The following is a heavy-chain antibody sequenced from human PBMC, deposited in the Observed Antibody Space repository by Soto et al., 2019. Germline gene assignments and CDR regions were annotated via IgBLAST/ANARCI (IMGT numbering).Heavy chain of an antibody. CDR1: GFRFSDYG. D-gene: IGHD4-17*01. V-gene: IGHV3-30*18. CDR2: MSFDGTYK. Sequence: QVQLAESGGGVVQPGRSLRLSCIGSGFRFSDYGMHWVRQAPGKGLEWVAMMSFDGTYKYSADSVTGRFIISRDNSKNTLFLQMNSLRAGDTAVYYCAKDRRDGEYNSVYDFWGQGTLVTVSS. J-gene: IGHJ4*02. CDR3: AKDRRDGEYNSVYDF.